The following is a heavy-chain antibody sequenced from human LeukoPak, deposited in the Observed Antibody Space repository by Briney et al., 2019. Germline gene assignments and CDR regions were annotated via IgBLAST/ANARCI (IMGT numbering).Heavy chain of an antibody. D-gene: IGHD2-8*01. J-gene: IGHJ4*02. CDR3: ASVAIPKRYCSNGLCYPDYFDY. V-gene: IGHV5-51*01. CDR1: GYSFPTYW. Sequence: GESLKISCKGSGYSFPTYWVAWVRQMPGKGLEWMGIIYPAGSNTKYSPSFQGQVTISADKSISTAYLQWSSLKASDTAIYYCASVAIPKRYCSNGLCYPDYFDYWGQGTLVTVSS. CDR2: IYPAGSNT.